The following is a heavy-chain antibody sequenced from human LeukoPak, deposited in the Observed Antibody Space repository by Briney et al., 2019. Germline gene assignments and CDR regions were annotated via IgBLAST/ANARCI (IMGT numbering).Heavy chain of an antibody. CDR1: GGSFSGYY. CDR2: INHSGST. V-gene: IGHV4-34*01. Sequence: SETLSLTCAVYGGSFSGYYWSWIRQPPGKGLEWIGEINHSGSTNYNPSLKSRVTISVDTSKNQFSLKLSSVTAADTAVYYCARGTHCSSTSCDWAPPRFDPWGQGTLVTVSS. D-gene: IGHD2-2*01. CDR3: ARGTHCSSTSCDWAPPRFDP. J-gene: IGHJ5*02.